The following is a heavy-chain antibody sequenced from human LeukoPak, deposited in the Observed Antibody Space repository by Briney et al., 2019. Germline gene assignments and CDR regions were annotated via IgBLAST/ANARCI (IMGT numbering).Heavy chain of an antibody. D-gene: IGHD6-13*01. J-gene: IGHJ4*02. V-gene: IGHV1-2*06. Sequence: GASVEVSCKASGYTFTGYYMHWVRQAPGQGLEWMGRINPNSGGTNYAQKFQGRVTMTRDTSISTAYMELSRLRSDDTAVYYCARVQQLGRDFDYWGQGTLVTISS. CDR2: INPNSGGT. CDR1: GYTFTGYY. CDR3: ARVQQLGRDFDY.